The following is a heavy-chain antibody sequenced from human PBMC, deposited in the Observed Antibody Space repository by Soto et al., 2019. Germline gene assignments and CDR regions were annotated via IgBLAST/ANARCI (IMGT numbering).Heavy chain of an antibody. V-gene: IGHV4-34*01. J-gene: IGHJ4*02. D-gene: IGHD3-22*01. Sequence: KPSETLSLTCAVYGGSFSGYYWSWIRQPPGKGLEWIGEINHSGSTNYNPSLKSRVTISVDTSKNQFSLKLSSVTAADTAVYYCALVGNYDSSGYPFDYWGQGTLVTVSS. CDR2: INHSGST. CDR3: ALVGNYDSSGYPFDY. CDR1: GGSFSGYY.